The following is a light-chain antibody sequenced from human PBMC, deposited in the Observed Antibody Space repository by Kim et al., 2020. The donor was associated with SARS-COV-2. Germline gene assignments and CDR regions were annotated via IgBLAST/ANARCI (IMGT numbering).Light chain of an antibody. Sequence: QSALTQPASVSGSPGQSITISCTGTSSDVGGYNSVSWYQHHPGKAPKLMIYDVTKRPSGVSNRFSGSKSGYTASLTISGLQAEDEADYYCSSYTSSTTLVFGGGTQLT. CDR3: SSYTSSTTLV. CDR2: DVT. CDR1: SSDVGGYNS. J-gene: IGLJ3*02. V-gene: IGLV2-14*03.